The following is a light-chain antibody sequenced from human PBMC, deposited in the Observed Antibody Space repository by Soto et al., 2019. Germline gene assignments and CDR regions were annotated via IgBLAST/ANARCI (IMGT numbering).Light chain of an antibody. Sequence: DIQLTQSPSTLSASVGDRVTITCRASQSISGWLDWYQQKPGKAPTLLISDASSLESGVTSRFSGSGSGTALPLFLSGLRSDAFAPYYCQLYSSYSSVVHVTMLKIK. V-gene: IGKV1-5*01. CDR3: QLYSSYSS. CDR1: QSISGW. J-gene: IGKJ2*01. CDR2: DAS.